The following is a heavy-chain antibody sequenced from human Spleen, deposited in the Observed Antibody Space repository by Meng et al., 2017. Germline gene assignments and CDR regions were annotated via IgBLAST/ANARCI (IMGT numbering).Heavy chain of an antibody. CDR2: ISPNSGGT. D-gene: IGHD1-26*01. V-gene: IGHV1-2*02. Sequence: ASVKVSCKASGYTFTGYYLHWVRQAPGQGLEWMGWISPNSGGTNYAQKFQGRVTMTRDTSITTAYMELSSLRSEDTAVYYCASVGVGATFDYWGQGTLVTVSS. J-gene: IGHJ4*02. CDR1: GYTFTGYY. CDR3: ASVGVGATFDY.